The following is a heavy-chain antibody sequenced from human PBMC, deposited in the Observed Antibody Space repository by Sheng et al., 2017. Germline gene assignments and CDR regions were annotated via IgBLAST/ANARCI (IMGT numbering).Heavy chain of an antibody. CDR3: ARRRDSSSWFNYLDV. J-gene: IGHJ6*02. V-gene: IGHV1-69*02. D-gene: IGHD6-13*01. Sequence: QVQLVQSGAEVKEPGASVKVSCKASGGTSTSYTISWVRQAPGQGLEWMGGIIPIIGVTNYAQKFQGRVTISADKSTSTAYMDLNSLSSEDTTIYYCARRRDSSSWFNYLDVWGQGTPVTVSS. CDR1: GGTSTSYT. CDR2: IIPIIGVT.